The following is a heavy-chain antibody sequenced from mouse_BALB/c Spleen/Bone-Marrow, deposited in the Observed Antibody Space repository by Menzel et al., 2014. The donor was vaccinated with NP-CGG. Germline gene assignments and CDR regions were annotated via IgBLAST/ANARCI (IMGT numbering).Heavy chain of an antibody. CDR1: GLTFSSFG. J-gene: IGHJ3*01. Sequence: EVKLVESGGGLVQPGGSRKLSCAASGLTFSSFGMHWVRQAPEKGLEWVAYISSGSSTIYYADTVKGRFTISRDNPKNTLFLQMTSLRSEDTAMYYCARGITTGFAYWGQGTLVTVSA. CDR2: ISSGSSTI. V-gene: IGHV5-17*02. CDR3: ARGITTGFAY. D-gene: IGHD2-4*01.